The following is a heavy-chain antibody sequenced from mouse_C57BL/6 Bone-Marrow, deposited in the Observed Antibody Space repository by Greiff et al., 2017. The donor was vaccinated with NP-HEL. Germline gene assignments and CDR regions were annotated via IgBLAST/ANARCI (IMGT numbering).Heavy chain of an antibody. D-gene: IGHD1-1*01. Sequence: EVKLVESGGGLVQPGGSLKLSCAASGFTFSDYYMYWVRQTPEKRLEWVAYISNGGGSTYYPDTVKGRFTISRDNAKNTLYLQMSRLKSEDTAMYYCARHPYYGSSYAMDYWGQGTSVTVSS. J-gene: IGHJ4*01. CDR3: ARHPYYGSSYAMDY. CDR1: GFTFSDYY. CDR2: ISNGGGST. V-gene: IGHV5-12*01.